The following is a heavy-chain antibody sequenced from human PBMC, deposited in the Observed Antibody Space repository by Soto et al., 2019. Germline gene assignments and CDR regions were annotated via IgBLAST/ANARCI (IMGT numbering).Heavy chain of an antibody. Sequence: SGQVSCKASAYTFTGYYMHWVRQAPGQGLEWMGWINPNSGGTNYAQKFQGRVTMTRDTSISTAYMELSRLRSDDTAVYYCARVGRSGYAKYYYYGMGVWGQGTTVTVSS. CDR1: AYTFTGYY. J-gene: IGHJ6*02. CDR3: ARVGRSGYAKYYYYGMGV. V-gene: IGHV1-2*02. CDR2: INPNSGGT. D-gene: IGHD5-12*01.